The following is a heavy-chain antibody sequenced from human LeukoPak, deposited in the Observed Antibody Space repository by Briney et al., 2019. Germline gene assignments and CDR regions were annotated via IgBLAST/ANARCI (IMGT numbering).Heavy chain of an antibody. V-gene: IGHV3-48*04. Sequence: GGSLRLSCAASGFTFSTSGIHWVRQAPGKGLEWVSYISSSGSTIFYADSVKGRFTISRDNAKNSLYLQMNSLRAEDTAVYYCARGCSGGSCYSDYYYYYMDVWGKGTTVTIS. CDR3: ARGCSGGSCYSDYYYYYMDV. CDR2: ISSSGSTI. D-gene: IGHD2-15*01. J-gene: IGHJ6*03. CDR1: GFTFSTSG.